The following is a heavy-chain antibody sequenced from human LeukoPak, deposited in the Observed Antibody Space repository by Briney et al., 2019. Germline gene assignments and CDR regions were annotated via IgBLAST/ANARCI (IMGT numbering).Heavy chain of an antibody. J-gene: IGHJ4*02. CDR3: AGDYNSLTGLNY. CDR1: GFTFSDSA. CDR2: IRTQANNDAT. V-gene: IGHV3-73*01. Sequence: GGSLRLSCAASGFTFSDSAMHWVRQASGKGLEWLGRIRTQANNDATAYGASVKGRFIISRDDSRNTAYLQMNSLKTEDTAVYYCAGDYNSLTGLNYWGQGTQVTVSS. D-gene: IGHD3-9*01.